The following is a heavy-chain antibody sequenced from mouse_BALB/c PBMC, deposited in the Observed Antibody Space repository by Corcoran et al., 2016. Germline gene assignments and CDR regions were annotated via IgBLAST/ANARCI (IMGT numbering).Heavy chain of an antibody. CDR1: GFSITDTY. CDR2: IDPANGNT. J-gene: IGHJ2*01. CDR3: TRSGISAGDY. Sequence: EVQLQQSGAELVKPGASVKLSCTASGFSITDTYMHWVKQRPEQGLEWIGRIDPANGNTKYDPKFQGKATITADTSSNTAYLQLSSLTSEDTAVYHCTRSGISAGDYWGQGTTLTVSS. V-gene: IGHV14-3*02. D-gene: IGHD1-1*01.